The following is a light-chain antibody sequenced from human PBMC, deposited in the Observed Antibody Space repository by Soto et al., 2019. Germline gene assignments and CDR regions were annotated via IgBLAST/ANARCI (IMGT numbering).Light chain of an antibody. CDR3: SSYTSSSTLV. CDR1: SSDVGGYNY. Sequence: QSALTQPASVSGSPGQSITISCTGTSSDVGGYNYVSWYQQHPGKAPKLMIYDVSNRPSGVSNRFSGSKSGNTASLTISGLQVEDEAEYYCSSYTSSSTLVFGTGTKLTVL. V-gene: IGLV2-14*01. J-gene: IGLJ1*01. CDR2: DVS.